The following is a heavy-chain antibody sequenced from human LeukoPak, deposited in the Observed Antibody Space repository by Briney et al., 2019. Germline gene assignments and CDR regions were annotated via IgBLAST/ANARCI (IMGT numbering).Heavy chain of an antibody. J-gene: IGHJ6*02. CDR2: IYHSGST. Sequence: SETLSLTCTVSGYSISSGYYWGWIRQPPGKGLEWIGSIYHSGSTYYNPSLKSRVTISVDTSKNQFSLKLSSVTAADTAVYYCARVSSSWYNSRHYYYYYGMDVWGQGTTVTVSS. CDR3: ARVSSSWYNSRHYYYYYGMDV. D-gene: IGHD6-13*01. V-gene: IGHV4-38-2*02. CDR1: GYSISSGYY.